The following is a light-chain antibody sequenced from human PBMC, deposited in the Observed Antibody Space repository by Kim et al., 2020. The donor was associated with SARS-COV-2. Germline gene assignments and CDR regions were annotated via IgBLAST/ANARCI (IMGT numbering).Light chain of an antibody. Sequence: EIVLTQSPGTLPLSPGERATPSCRASQSVGSSFAWYQQKHGQAPRLLIYDAFIRATGIPARFSGSGSGTDFTRTISSLEHEDFAVYYCQQRCNGPLTFGQGTKVEIK. CDR1: QSVGSS. J-gene: IGKJ1*01. CDR3: QQRCNGPLT. CDR2: DAF. V-gene: IGKV3-11*01.